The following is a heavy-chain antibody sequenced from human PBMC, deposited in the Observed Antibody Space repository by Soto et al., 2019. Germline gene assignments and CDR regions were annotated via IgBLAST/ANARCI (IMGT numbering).Heavy chain of an antibody. CDR2: ISSSGSTI. J-gene: IGHJ6*02. CDR1: GFTFSSYE. V-gene: IGHV3-48*03. D-gene: IGHD3-10*01. CDR3: ARDRGNYYYGMDV. Sequence: SGGSLRLSCAASGFTFSSYEMNWVRQAPGKGLEWVSYISSSGSTIYYADSVKGRFTISRDNAKNSLYLQMNSLRAEDTAVYYCARDRGNYYYGMDVWGQGTTVTVSS.